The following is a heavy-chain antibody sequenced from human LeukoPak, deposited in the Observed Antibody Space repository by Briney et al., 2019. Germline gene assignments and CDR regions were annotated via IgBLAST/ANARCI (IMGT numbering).Heavy chain of an antibody. V-gene: IGHV5-51*01. CDR1: GYSFTKYW. CDR2: IFPGDSDT. J-gene: IGHJ5*02. D-gene: IGHD3-10*01. Sequence: GESLKISCKASGYSFTKYWIGWVRQMPGKGLEWMAIIFPGDSDTRYSASFQGRVTISADTSITTAYLQWSSLTASGTAMYYCAREKESGSSWFDPWGQGTLVTVSS. CDR3: AREKESGSSWFDP.